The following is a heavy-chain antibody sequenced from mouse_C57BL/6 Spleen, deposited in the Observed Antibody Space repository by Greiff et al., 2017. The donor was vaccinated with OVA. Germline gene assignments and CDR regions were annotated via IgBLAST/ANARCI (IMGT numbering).Heavy chain of an antibody. CDR2: IHPNSGRT. V-gene: IGHV1-64*01. CDR3: AREITGFAY. J-gene: IGHJ3*01. Sequence: QVHVKQPGAELVKPGASVKLSCKASGYTFTSYWMHWVKQRPGQGLEWIGMIHPNSGRTNYNEKFKSKATLTVYKSTSTAYMQLSSLTSEDSAIYYCAREITGFAYWGQGTLVTVSA. CDR1: GYTFTSYW. D-gene: IGHD1-3*01.